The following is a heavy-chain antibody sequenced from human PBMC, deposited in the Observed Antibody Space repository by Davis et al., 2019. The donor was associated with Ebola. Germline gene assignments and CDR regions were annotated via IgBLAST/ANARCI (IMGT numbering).Heavy chain of an antibody. V-gene: IGHV3-30*18. CDR3: AKRSNYYGSGSYYNVRYYYYGMDV. CDR1: GFTFSSYG. CDR2: ISYDGSNK. J-gene: IGHJ6*04. Sequence: PGGSLRLSCAASGFTFSSYGMHWVRQAPGKGLEWVAVISYDGSNKYYADSVKGRFTISRDNSKNTLYLQMNSLRAEDTAVYYCAKRSNYYGSGSYYNVRYYYYGMDVWGKGTTVTVSS. D-gene: IGHD3-10*01.